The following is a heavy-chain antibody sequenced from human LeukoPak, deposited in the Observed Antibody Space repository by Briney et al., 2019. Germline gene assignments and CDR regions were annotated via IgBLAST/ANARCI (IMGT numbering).Heavy chain of an antibody. V-gene: IGHV3-53*01. CDR3: ARAPYSSGSSLDY. J-gene: IGHJ4*02. D-gene: IGHD6-19*01. CDR2: IYSGGST. CDR1: GFTVSSNY. Sequence: AGGSLRLSCAASGFTVSSNYMSWVRQAPGKGLEWVSVIYSGGSTYYADSVKGRFTISRDNSKNTLYLQMYSLRAEDTAVYYCARAPYSSGSSLDYWGQGTLVTVSS.